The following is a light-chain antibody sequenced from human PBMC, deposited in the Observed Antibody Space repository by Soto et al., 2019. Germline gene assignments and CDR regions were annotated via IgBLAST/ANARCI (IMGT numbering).Light chain of an antibody. Sequence: DIQMTQSPSTLSGSVGDRVTITCRASQTISCWLAWYQQKPGKAPKLLIYKASTLKSGVPSRSSGSGSGTEFTLTISSLQPDDVATYYCQHYKSYSEAFGQGTKVDIK. CDR1: QTISCW. J-gene: IGKJ1*01. V-gene: IGKV1-5*03. CDR2: KAS. CDR3: QHYKSYSEA.